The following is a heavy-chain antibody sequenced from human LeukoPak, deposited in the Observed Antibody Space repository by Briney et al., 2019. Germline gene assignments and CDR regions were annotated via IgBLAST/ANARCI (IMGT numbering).Heavy chain of an antibody. CDR1: GFTFSSYA. V-gene: IGHV3-23*01. J-gene: IGHJ2*01. CDR3: AKTYYYDSSGYYYWYFDL. D-gene: IGHD3-22*01. Sequence: GGSLRLSCAASGFTFSSYAMSWVRQAPGKGLEWVSGVSGSGGSTYYADSVKGRFTISRDNSKNTLYLQMNSLRAEDTAVYYCAKTYYYDSSGYYYWYFDLWGRGTLVTVSS. CDR2: VSGSGGST.